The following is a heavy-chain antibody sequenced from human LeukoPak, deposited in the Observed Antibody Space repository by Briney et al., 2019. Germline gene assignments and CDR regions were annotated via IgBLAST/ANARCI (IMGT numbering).Heavy chain of an antibody. Sequence: GSSVKVSCKASGGTFSSYTISWVRQAPGQGLEWMGRIIPILGIANYAHRFQGRVTITADKSTSTAYMELSSLRSEDTAVYYCARERGYSNYVIDYWGQGTLVTVSS. CDR1: GGTFSSYT. V-gene: IGHV1-69*04. CDR3: ARERGYSNYVIDY. D-gene: IGHD4-11*01. CDR2: IIPILGIA. J-gene: IGHJ4*02.